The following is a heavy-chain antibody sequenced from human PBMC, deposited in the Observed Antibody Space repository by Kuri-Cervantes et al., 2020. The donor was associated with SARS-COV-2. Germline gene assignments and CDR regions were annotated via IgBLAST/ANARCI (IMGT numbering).Heavy chain of an antibody. CDR2: ISWNSGSI. Sequence: SLKISCAASGFTFSSYGMHWVRQAPGKGLEWVSGISWNSGSIGYADSVKGRFTISRDNAKNSLYLQMNSLRAEDMALYYCAKGGTSSSSLYFQHWGQGTLVTVSS. CDR1: GFTFSSYG. J-gene: IGHJ1*01. V-gene: IGHV3-9*03. D-gene: IGHD6-6*01. CDR3: AKGGTSSSSLYFQH.